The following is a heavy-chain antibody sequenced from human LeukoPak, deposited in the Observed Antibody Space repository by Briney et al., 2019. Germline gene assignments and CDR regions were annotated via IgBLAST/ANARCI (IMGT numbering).Heavy chain of an antibody. D-gene: IGHD6-19*01. CDR3: ARVLAGYFDY. CDR1: GGSISSGGYY. CDR2: IYYSGST. Sequence: SQTLSLTCTVSGGSISSGGYYWSWIRQHPGKGLEWIGYIYYSGSTYYNPSLKSRVTISVDTTKNQFSLKLSSVTAADTAVYYCARVLAGYFDYWGQGTLVTVSS. V-gene: IGHV4-31*03. J-gene: IGHJ4*02.